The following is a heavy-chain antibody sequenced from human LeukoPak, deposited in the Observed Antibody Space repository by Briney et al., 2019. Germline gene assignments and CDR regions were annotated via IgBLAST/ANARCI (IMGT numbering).Heavy chain of an antibody. D-gene: IGHD3-10*01. Sequence: GGSLRLSCVASAFTFSSQSMNWVRQAPGKGLEWVSYISSGSSTIYYADSVKGRFTISRDNAKNSLYLQMNSLRDEDTAVYYCARPRNRDYYGSGSYLPWGQGTLVTVSS. CDR2: ISSGSSTI. J-gene: IGHJ5*02. CDR1: AFTFSSQS. V-gene: IGHV3-48*02. CDR3: ARPRNRDYYGSGSYLP.